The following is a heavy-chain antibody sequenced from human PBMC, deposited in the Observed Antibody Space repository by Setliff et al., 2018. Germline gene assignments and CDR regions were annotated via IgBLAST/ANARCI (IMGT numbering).Heavy chain of an antibody. V-gene: IGHV4-30-4*08. D-gene: IGHD3-22*01. J-gene: IGHJ4*02. CDR2: IYYSGST. Sequence: SETLSLTCTVSGGSISSGDYYWSWIRQPPGKGLEWIGYIYYSGSTYYNPSLKSRVTISVDTSKNQFSLKLSSVTAADTALYYCARDYDSSGYYVGYWGQGTLVTVSS. CDR3: ARDYDSSGYYVGY. CDR1: GGSISSGDYY.